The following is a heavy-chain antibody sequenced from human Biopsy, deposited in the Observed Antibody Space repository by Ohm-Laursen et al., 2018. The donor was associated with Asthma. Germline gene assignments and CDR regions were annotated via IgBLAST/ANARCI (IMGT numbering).Heavy chain of an antibody. V-gene: IGHV3-30-3*01. Sequence: SLRLSCAASGFTFSDYAIYWVRQAPGKGLEWVDFISYDGSDKFYADSVKGRFTTSRDNSQNTLDLHMNRLTFEDTAVYYCARASVVKHYYYYGMDVWGPGTTVTVFS. J-gene: IGHJ6*02. CDR2: ISYDGSDK. CDR3: ARASVVKHYYYYGMDV. CDR1: GFTFSDYA.